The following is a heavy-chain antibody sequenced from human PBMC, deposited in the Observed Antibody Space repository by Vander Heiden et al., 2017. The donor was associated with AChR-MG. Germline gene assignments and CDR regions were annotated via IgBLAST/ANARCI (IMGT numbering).Heavy chain of an antibody. CDR2: INPNSGGT. J-gene: IGHJ4*02. CDR3: ASLQPRVATTPFDY. V-gene: IGHV1-2*06. D-gene: IGHD5-12*01. Sequence: QVQLVQSGAAVKKPGASVTVSCKASGYTFTGYYMHWVRQAPGQGLEWMGRINPNSGGTNYAQKFQGRVTMTRDTSISTAYMELSRLRSDDTAVYYCASLQPRVATTPFDYWGQGTLVTVSS. CDR1: GYTFTGYY.